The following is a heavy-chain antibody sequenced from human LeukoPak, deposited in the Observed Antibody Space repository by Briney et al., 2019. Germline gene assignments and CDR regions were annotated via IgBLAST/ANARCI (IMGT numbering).Heavy chain of an antibody. V-gene: IGHV3-30-3*01. Sequence: GGSLRLSCAASGFTFSSYAMHWVRQAPGKGLEWVAVISYDGSNKYYADSVKGRFTISRDNSKNTLYLQMNSLRAEDTAVYYCAKDGRWQVSYFDYWGQGTLVTVSS. CDR3: AKDGRWQVSYFDY. CDR2: ISYDGSNK. D-gene: IGHD2-8*01. J-gene: IGHJ4*02. CDR1: GFTFSSYA.